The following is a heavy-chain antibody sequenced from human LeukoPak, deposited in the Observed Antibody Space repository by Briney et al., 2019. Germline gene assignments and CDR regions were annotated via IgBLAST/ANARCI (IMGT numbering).Heavy chain of an antibody. CDR2: IYYSGST. J-gene: IGHJ4*02. V-gene: IGHV4-30-4*01. D-gene: IGHD6-13*01. Sequence: SQTLSLTRTVSGGSISSGDYYWSWIRQPPGKGLEWIGYIYYSGSTYYNPSLKSRVTISVDTSKNQFSLKLSSVTAADTAVYYCARDPDSSSSGDYWGQGTLVTVSS. CDR1: GGSISSGDYY. CDR3: ARDPDSSSSGDY.